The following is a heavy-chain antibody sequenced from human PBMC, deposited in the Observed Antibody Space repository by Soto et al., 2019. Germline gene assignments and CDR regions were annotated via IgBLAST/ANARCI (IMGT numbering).Heavy chain of an antibody. CDR2: IANSGGTT. J-gene: IGHJ4*02. D-gene: IGHD1-26*01. V-gene: IGHV3-23*01. CDR3: AKSVGSQQFDY. Sequence: GGSLRISCAASGFTFSTYAMSGVRQAPGKGLEWVSTIANSGGTTFYADSVRGRFTISRDNSKNTLYLQMNSLRAEDTALYYCAKSVGSQQFDYWGQGALVTVSS. CDR1: GFTFSTYA.